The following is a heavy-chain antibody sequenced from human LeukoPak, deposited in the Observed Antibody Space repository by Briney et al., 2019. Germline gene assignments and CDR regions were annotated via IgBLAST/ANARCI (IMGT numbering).Heavy chain of an antibody. CDR3: ARERALYGDNQADAFDI. CDR1: GGSISSGSYS. D-gene: IGHD4-17*01. J-gene: IGHJ3*02. V-gene: IGHV4-30-2*01. CDR2: IYPRGST. Sequence: MPSETLSLTCAVSGGSISSGSYSWSWIRQPPGKGLEWIGYIYPRGSTYYNPSLKSRVILSLDKSANQFSLNLSSVTAADTAVYYCARERALYGDNQADAFDIWGQGTMVTVSS.